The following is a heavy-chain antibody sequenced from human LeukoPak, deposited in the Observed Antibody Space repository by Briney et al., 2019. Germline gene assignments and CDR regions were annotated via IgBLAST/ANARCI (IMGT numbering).Heavy chain of an antibody. Sequence: RGSLRLSCAASGFTSSRFWMSWGRQVPGQGMGWVSRINSAENSISYADSVKGRFTISRDNAKNTVYLQMNSLRAEDTAVYYCARRRPGHGIDFWGQGTLVTVSS. CDR3: ARRRPGHGIDF. V-gene: IGHV3-74*01. J-gene: IGHJ4*02. CDR1: GFTSSRFW. CDR2: INSAENSI. D-gene: IGHD1-14*01.